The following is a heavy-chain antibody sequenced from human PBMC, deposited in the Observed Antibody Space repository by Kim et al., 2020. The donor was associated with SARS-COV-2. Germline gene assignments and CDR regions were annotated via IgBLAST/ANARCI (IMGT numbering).Heavy chain of an antibody. CDR3: AKVGNYGSGVLGDYFDY. J-gene: IGHJ4*02. CDR1: GFTFSSYG. V-gene: IGHV3-30*18. D-gene: IGHD3-10*01. Sequence: GGSLRLSCAASGFTFSSYGMHWVRQAPAKGLEWVAVISYDGSNKYYADSVKGRFTISRDNSKNTLYLQMNSLRAEDTAVYYCAKVGNYGSGVLGDYFDYWGQGTLVTVSS. CDR2: ISYDGSNK.